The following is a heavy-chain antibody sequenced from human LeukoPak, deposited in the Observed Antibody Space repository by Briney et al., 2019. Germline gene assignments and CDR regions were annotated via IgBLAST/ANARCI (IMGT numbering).Heavy chain of an antibody. Sequence: SETLSLTCTVSGGSISSYYWSWIRQPAGKGLEWIGRIYTSGSTNYNPSLKSRVTMSVDTSKNQFSLKLNSVTAADMAVYYCARGGRYYYDRLDWFDPWGQGTLVTVSS. CDR2: IYTSGST. V-gene: IGHV4-4*07. CDR1: GGSISSYY. D-gene: IGHD3-22*01. J-gene: IGHJ5*02. CDR3: ARGGRYYYDRLDWFDP.